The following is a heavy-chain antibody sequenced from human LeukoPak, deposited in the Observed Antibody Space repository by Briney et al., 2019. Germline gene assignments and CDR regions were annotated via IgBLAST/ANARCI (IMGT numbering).Heavy chain of an antibody. Sequence: PPRSLRLSCAVSGFTFSSYATHWVRHAPHQGLGWGGVISYDGSNKYYADSVKGRFTISRDNSKNKLYLQMNSLRAEDTAVYYCARDPSIAVAGGLWYFDYWGQGTLVTVSS. CDR1: GFTFSSYA. CDR3: ARDPSIAVAGGLWYFDY. J-gene: IGHJ4*02. V-gene: IGHV3-30*04. CDR2: ISYDGSNK. D-gene: IGHD6-19*01.